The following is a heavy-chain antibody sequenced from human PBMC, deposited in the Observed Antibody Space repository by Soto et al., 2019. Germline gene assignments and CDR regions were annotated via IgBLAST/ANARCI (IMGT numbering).Heavy chain of an antibody. CDR2: ISYDGSNK. CDR1: GFTFSSYG. D-gene: IGHD6-13*01. V-gene: IGHV3-30*18. J-gene: IGHJ6*02. Sequence: GGSLRLSCAASGFTFSSYGMHWVRQAPGKGLEWVAVISYDGSNKYYADSVKGRFTISRDNSKNTLYLQMNSLRAEDAAVYYCAKDYSSSWYAHYYYGMDVWGQGTTVTVSS. CDR3: AKDYSSSWYAHYYYGMDV.